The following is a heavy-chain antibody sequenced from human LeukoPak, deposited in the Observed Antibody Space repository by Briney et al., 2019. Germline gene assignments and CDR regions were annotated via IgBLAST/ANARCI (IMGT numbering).Heavy chain of an antibody. CDR1: GGSISSYY. V-gene: IGHV4-59*01. Sequence: PSETLSLTCTVSGGSISSYYWSWIRQPPGKGLEWIGYIYYSGSTNYNPSLKSRVTISVDTSKNQFSLKLSSVTAADTAVYYCARGQYYDSGGYYYFDYWGQGTLVTVSS. CDR3: ARGQYYDSGGYYYFDY. D-gene: IGHD3-22*01. CDR2: IYYSGST. J-gene: IGHJ4*02.